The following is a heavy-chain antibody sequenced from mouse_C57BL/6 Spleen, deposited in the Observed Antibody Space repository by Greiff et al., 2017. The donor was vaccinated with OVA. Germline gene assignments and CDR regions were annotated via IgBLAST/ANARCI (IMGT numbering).Heavy chain of an antibody. CDR3: ARGDYDWYFDV. CDR2: IYPGSGST. J-gene: IGHJ1*03. Sequence: QVHVKQSGAELVKPGASVKMSCKASGYTFTSYWITWVKQRPGQGLEWIGDIYPGSGSTNYNEKFKSKATLTVDTSSSTAYMQLSSLTSEDSAVYYYARGDYDWYFDVWGTGTTVTVSS. CDR1: GYTFTSYW. V-gene: IGHV1-55*01. D-gene: IGHD2-4*01.